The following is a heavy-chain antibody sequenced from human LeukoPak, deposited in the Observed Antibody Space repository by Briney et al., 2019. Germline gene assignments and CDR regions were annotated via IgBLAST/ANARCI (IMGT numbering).Heavy chain of an antibody. V-gene: IGHV3-30*03. Sequence: GGSLRLSCAASGFIFSNYGMHWVRQAPGKGLEWVAVISYDGSNKYYADSVKGRFTISRDNSKNTLYLQMNSLRAEDTAVYYCAREWELRAFDIWGQGTMVTVSS. CDR2: ISYDGSNK. J-gene: IGHJ3*02. CDR3: AREWELRAFDI. D-gene: IGHD1-26*01. CDR1: GFIFSNYG.